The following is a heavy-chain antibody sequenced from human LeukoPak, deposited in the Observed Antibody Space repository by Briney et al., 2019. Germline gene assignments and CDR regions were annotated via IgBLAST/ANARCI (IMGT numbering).Heavy chain of an antibody. Sequence: ASVKVSCKVSGYTFTDYYMHWVQQAPGKGLEWMGLVDPEDGETIYAEKFQGRVTITADTSTDTAYMELSSLRSEDTAVYYCATLSRVYRDYPFDYWGQGTLVTVSS. D-gene: IGHD4-17*01. CDR1: GYTFTDYY. CDR2: VDPEDGET. V-gene: IGHV1-69-2*01. CDR3: ATLSRVYRDYPFDY. J-gene: IGHJ4*02.